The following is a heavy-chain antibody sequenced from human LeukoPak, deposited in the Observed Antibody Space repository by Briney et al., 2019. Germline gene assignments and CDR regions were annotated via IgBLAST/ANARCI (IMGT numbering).Heavy chain of an antibody. CDR1: GASISSYY. D-gene: IGHD3-22*01. CDR2: IFPSGSI. Sequence: SETLSLTCTVSGASISSYYWSWFRRPPGKGLEWIAYIFPSGSINFNPSLKSRVSISVDVSKNNFSLDLSSVTAADTAVYYCARRRDETATAAGYYHMDVWGKGTTVTVSS. J-gene: IGHJ6*03. V-gene: IGHV4-4*09. CDR3: ARRRDETATAAGYYHMDV.